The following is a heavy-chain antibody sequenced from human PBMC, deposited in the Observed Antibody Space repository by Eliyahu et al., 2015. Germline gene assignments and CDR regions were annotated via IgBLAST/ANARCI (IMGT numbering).Heavy chain of an antibody. D-gene: IGHD1-26*01. CDR2: IYYTGNT. V-gene: IGHV4-59*08. CDR1: GGSISSXY. J-gene: IGHJ5*02. CDR3: TGHVSNGRGWFDP. Sequence: QVQLQESGPGLVKPSETLSLTCTVSGGSISSXYWSWIRQPPGKGLEWIGYIYYTGNTNYXPSLKSRVTISVDTSKNQFSLKLSSVTAADTAVYYCTGHVSNGRGWFDPWGQGTLVTVSS.